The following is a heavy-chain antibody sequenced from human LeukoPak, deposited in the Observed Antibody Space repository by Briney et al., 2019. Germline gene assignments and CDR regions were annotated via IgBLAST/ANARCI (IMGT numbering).Heavy chain of an antibody. D-gene: IGHD1-7*01. CDR3: AVGISGTPLDY. CDR2: IIPILGIA. CDR1: GGTFSSYA. V-gene: IGHV1-69*04. J-gene: IGHJ4*02. Sequence: GASVKVSCKASGGTFSSYAISWVRQAPGQGLEWMGRIIPILGIANYAQKFQGRVTITADKSTSTAYMELNSLRAEDTAVYYCAVGISGTPLDYWGQGALVTVSS.